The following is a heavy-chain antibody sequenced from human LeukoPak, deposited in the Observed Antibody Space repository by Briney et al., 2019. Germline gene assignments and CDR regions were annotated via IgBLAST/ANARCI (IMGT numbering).Heavy chain of an antibody. V-gene: IGHV3-9*03. J-gene: IGHJ2*01. CDR1: GFTFDDYA. CDR2: ISWNSGSI. Sequence: GGSLRLSCAASGFTFDDYAMHWVRQVPGRGLQWVSGISWNSGSIGYADSVKGRFTISRDNAKNSLYLQMNRLKAEDMALYYCAKSYRPKHIVATSPNWYFDLWGRGTLVTVSS. D-gene: IGHD5-12*01. CDR3: AKSYRPKHIVATSPNWYFDL.